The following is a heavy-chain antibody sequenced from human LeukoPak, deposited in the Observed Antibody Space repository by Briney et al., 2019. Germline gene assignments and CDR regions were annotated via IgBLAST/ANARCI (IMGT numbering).Heavy chain of an antibody. CDR2: IKQDGSEK. J-gene: IGHJ4*02. CDR1: GFTLSNYW. Sequence: PGGSLRLSCAASGFTLSNYWMSWVRQAPGKGREWVANIKQDGSEKYYVDSVKGRFTISRDNAKNSLYLQMNSLRAEDTAIYYCARDEGSSGYYSQGDYWGQGTLVTVSS. CDR3: ARDEGSSGYYSQGDY. D-gene: IGHD3-22*01. V-gene: IGHV3-7*01.